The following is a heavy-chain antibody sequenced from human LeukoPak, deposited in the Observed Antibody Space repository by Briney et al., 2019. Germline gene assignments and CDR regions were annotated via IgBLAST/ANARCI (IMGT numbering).Heavy chain of an antibody. CDR1: GGTFSSYA. Sequence: GASVKVSCKASGGTFSSYAISWVRQAPGQGLEWRGGIIPIFGTANYAQKFQGRVTITADESTSTAYMELSSLRSEDTAVYYCARGDYTELGIAAPYWGQGTLVTVSS. D-gene: IGHD6-13*01. CDR3: ARGDYTELGIAAPY. J-gene: IGHJ4*02. V-gene: IGHV1-69*13. CDR2: IIPIFGTA.